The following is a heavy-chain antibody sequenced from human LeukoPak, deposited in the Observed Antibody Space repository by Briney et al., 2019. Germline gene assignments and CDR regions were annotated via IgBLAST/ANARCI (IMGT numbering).Heavy chain of an antibody. Sequence: ASVKVSCKASGYTFTGYYMHWVRQAPGQGLEWMGWINPNSGGTSYAQKFQGWVTMTRDTSISTAYMELSRLRSDDTAVYYCARDIVVVPAASNYYYYGMDVWGQGTTVTVSS. CDR1: GYTFTGYY. CDR3: ARDIVVVPAASNYYYYGMDV. V-gene: IGHV1-2*04. CDR2: INPNSGGT. J-gene: IGHJ6*02. D-gene: IGHD2-2*01.